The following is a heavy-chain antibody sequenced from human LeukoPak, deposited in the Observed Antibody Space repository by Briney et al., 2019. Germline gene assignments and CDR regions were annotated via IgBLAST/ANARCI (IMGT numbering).Heavy chain of an antibody. CDR3: AKDISGSGSYYLDY. CDR1: GFTFSTYW. D-gene: IGHD3-10*01. J-gene: IGHJ4*02. CDR2: IKQDGSEK. V-gene: IGHV3-7*03. Sequence: GGSLRLSCAASGFTFSTYWMSWVRQAPGKGLEWVANIKQDGSEKYYADSVKGRFTISRDNAKNSLYLQMNSLRAEDTALYYCAKDISGSGSYYLDYWGQGTLVTVSS.